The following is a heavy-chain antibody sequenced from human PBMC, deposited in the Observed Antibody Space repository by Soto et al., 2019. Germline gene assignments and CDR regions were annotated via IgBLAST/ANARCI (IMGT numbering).Heavy chain of an antibody. V-gene: IGHV1-8*01. CDR2: MNPNSGNT. CDR1: GYTFTSYD. Sequence: QVQLVQSGAEVKKPGASVKVSCKASGYTFTSYDINWVRQATGQGLEWMGWMNPNSGNTGYAQKFQGRVTMTRNTSISTAYMELSSLRSEDTAVYYCARTGLRSVVAATPYYFQHWGQGTLVTVSS. CDR3: ARTGLRSVVAATPYYFQH. J-gene: IGHJ1*01. D-gene: IGHD2-15*01.